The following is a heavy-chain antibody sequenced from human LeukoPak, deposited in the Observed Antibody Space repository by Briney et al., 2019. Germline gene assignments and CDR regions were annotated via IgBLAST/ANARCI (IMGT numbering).Heavy chain of an antibody. V-gene: IGHV3-23*01. CDR2: TGGSDDNT. CDR1: GFSFNGYA. J-gene: IGHJ4*02. D-gene: IGHD6-19*01. CDR3: TKDLMTGFSSGWYLAY. Sequence: GGSLRLSCEGSGFSFNGYAMSWVRQAPGKGLEWVAVTGGSDDNTHYADSVKGRFSISRDPSENRLFLQMNSLRPDDSALYYCTKDLMTGFSSGWYLAYWGQGTLVTVSS.